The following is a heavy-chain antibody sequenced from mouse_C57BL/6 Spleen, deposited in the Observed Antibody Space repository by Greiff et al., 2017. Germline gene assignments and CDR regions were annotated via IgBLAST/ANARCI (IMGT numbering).Heavy chain of an antibody. CDR1: GYSITSGYD. J-gene: IGHJ4*01. Sequence: EVKLVESGPGMVKPSQSLSLTCTVTGYSITSGYDWHWIRHFPGNKLEWMGYISYSGSTNYNPSLKSRISITHDTSKNHFFLKLNSVTTEDTATYYCARDYYGSSLYYYAMDYWGQGTSVTVSS. V-gene: IGHV3-1*01. CDR2: ISYSGST. CDR3: ARDYYGSSLYYYAMDY. D-gene: IGHD1-1*01.